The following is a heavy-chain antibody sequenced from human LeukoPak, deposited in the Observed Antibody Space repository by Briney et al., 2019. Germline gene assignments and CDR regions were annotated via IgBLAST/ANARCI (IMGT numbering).Heavy chain of an antibody. CDR1: GFTFSSYW. CDR2: IKQDGSEK. D-gene: IGHD1-26*01. V-gene: IGHV3-7*01. Sequence: GGSLRLSCAASGFTFSSYWMSWVRQAPGKGLEWVANIKQDGSEKYYVDSVKGRFTIPRDNAKNSLYLQMNSMRAEDTAVYYCASLGTGGWFDPWGQGTLVTVSS. J-gene: IGHJ5*02. CDR3: ASLGTGGWFDP.